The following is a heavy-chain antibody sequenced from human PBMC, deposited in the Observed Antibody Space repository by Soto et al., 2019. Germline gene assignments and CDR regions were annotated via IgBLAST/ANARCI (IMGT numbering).Heavy chain of an antibody. V-gene: IGHV4-39*05. J-gene: IGHJ4*02. CDR2: IYYSGST. Sequence: PSKTPSLTCTVYGGSISSSSYYWGWIRQPPGKGLEWIGSIYYSGSTYYNPSLKSRVTISVDTSKNQFSLKLSSVTAADTAVYYCAICFHAPNWHGLFDEWGKGTLV. D-gene: IGHD1-1*01. CDR3: AICFHAPNWHGLFDE. CDR1: GGSISSSSYY.